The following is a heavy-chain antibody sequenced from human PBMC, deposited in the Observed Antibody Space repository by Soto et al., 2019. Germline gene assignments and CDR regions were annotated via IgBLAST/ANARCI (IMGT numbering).Heavy chain of an antibody. Sequence: ASVKVSCKASGYTFTNYGLSWVRQAPGQGLEWMGWIGAYNGNTKFAQKFQGRVTMTTDTSTSTAYMELSSLRSEDTAVYYCARVMDSSGYYRYYYYGMDVWGQGTTVTVSS. V-gene: IGHV1-18*01. D-gene: IGHD3-22*01. CDR1: GYTFTNYG. CDR3: ARVMDSSGYYRYYYYGMDV. CDR2: IGAYNGNT. J-gene: IGHJ6*02.